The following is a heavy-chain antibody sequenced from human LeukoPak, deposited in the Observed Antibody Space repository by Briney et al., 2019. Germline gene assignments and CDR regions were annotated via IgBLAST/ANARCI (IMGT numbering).Heavy chain of an antibody. V-gene: IGHV3-33*01. D-gene: IGHD6-6*01. CDR1: GFSFNTYN. CDR3: ARDSVRRGSSFRPYSYYGMDV. Sequence: GRSLRLSCAASGFSFNTYNMNWVRQAPGKGLEWVAVVWYDGSSKYYADSVKGRFTVSRDNSKNKVYLQMNGLRAEDAAVYYCARDSVRRGSSFRPYSYYGMDVWGQGTTVTVSS. CDR2: VWYDGSSK. J-gene: IGHJ6*02.